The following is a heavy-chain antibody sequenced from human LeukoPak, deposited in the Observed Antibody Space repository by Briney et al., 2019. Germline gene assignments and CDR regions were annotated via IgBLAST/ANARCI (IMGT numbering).Heavy chain of an antibody. D-gene: IGHD5-18*01. J-gene: IGHJ4*02. CDR2: ITGSGATT. Sequence: GGSLRLSCAASGFTFSSYAINWPRQAPGKGLEWVSAITGSGATTYYADSVRGRFTISRDNSKNTVYLQMNSLRGEDTAVYYCAKRAEDTARPFFDYWGQGTLVTVSS. CDR1: GFTFSSYA. CDR3: AKRAEDTARPFFDY. V-gene: IGHV3-23*01.